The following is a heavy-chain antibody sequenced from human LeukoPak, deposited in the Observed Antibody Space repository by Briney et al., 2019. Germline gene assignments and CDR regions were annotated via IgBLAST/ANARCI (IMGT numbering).Heavy chain of an antibody. J-gene: IGHJ6*02. V-gene: IGHV4-34*01. CDR3: ARGHYYDSSGYGYGMDV. CDR1: GGSFSVYY. D-gene: IGHD3-22*01. CDR2: INHSGST. Sequence: PSETLSLTCAVYGGSFSVYYWSWIRQPPGKGLEWIGEINHSGSTNYNPSLKSRVTISVDTSKNQFSLKLSSVTAADTAVYYCARGHYYDSSGYGYGMDVWGQGTTVTVSS.